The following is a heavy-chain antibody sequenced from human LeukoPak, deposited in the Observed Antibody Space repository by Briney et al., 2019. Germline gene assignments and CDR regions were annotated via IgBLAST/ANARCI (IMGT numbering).Heavy chain of an antibody. CDR2: INPNSGDT. CDR1: GYTFTAYY. J-gene: IGHJ4*02. V-gene: IGHV1-2*02. Sequence: ASVKVSCKASGYTFTAYYMHWVRQAPGQGLEWMGWINPNSGDTRYAQRFQGRVTMTRDTSISTAYMELCRLRPDDTAVYYCTTSWIQVYYFDYWGQGTLVTVSS. CDR3: TTSWIQVYYFDY. D-gene: IGHD5-18*01.